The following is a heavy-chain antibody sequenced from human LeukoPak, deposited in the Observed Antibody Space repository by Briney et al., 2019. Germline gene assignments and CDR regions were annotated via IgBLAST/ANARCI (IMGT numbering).Heavy chain of an antibody. J-gene: IGHJ4*02. CDR2: IYHSGST. D-gene: IGHD5-12*01. V-gene: IGHV4-30-2*01. Sequence: SETLSLTCAVSGDSISSGGYSWSWLRQPPGKGLEWIGYIYHSGSTYYNPSLKRRVTISVDRSKNQFSLKLSSVTAADTAVYYCARGDSGYDSALDYWGQGTLVTVSS. CDR3: ARGDSGYDSALDY. CDR1: GDSISSGGYS.